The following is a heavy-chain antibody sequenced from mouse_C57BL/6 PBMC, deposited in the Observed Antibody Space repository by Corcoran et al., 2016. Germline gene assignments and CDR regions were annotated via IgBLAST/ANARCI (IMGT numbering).Heavy chain of an antibody. CDR3: ARGRIYYDYDIDY. J-gene: IGHJ2*01. Sequence: QVQLQQSGPELVKPGASVTLSCKASGYTFTSYDINWVKQRPGQGLEWIGWIYPRDGSTKYNEKFKGKATLTVDTSSSTAYMELHSLTSEDSAVYFCARGRIYYDYDIDYWGQGTTLTVSS. V-gene: IGHV1-85*01. CDR1: GYTFTSYD. CDR2: IYPRDGST. D-gene: IGHD2-4*01.